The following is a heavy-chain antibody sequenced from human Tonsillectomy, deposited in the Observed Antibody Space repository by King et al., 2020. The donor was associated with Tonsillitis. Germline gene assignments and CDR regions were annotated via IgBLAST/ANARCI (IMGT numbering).Heavy chain of an antibody. J-gene: IGHJ4*02. Sequence: VQLVESGGGLVQPGGSLRLSCAASGFTFSSYWMSWVRQAPGKGLGWVANIKQDVRETYYAASVKGRFTISRDNAKNSLYLQMNSLRAEDTSLYYCARVGECGSTSCYTFFFDYWGQGTLVTVSS. CDR3: ARVGECGSTSCYTFFFDY. CDR1: GFTFSSYW. CDR2: IKQDVRET. V-gene: IGHV3-7*01. D-gene: IGHD2-2*02.